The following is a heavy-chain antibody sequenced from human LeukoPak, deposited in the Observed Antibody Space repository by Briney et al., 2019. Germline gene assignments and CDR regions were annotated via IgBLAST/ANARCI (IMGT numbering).Heavy chain of an antibody. CDR2: ISWNSGSI. CDR1: GFTFDDYA. V-gene: IGHV3-9*01. Sequence: PGRSLRLSCAASGFTFDDYAMHWVRQAPGKGLEWVSGISWNSGSIGYADSVKGRFTISRDNAKNSLYLQMNSLRAEDTAVYYCAKDLGITMVRGAPGYWGQGTLVTVSS. J-gene: IGHJ4*02. CDR3: AKDLGITMVRGAPGY. D-gene: IGHD3-10*01.